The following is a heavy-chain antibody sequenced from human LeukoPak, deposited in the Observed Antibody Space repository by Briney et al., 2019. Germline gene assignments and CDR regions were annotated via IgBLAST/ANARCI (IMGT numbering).Heavy chain of an antibody. V-gene: IGHV3-49*04. Sequence: GGSLRLSCTASGFTFGDYAMSWVRQAPGKGLEWVGFIRSKAYGGTTEYAASVKGRFTISRDDSKSIAYLQMNSLKTEDTAVYYCTRAPRYCSSTSCSNSDYWGQGTLVTVSS. J-gene: IGHJ4*02. CDR3: TRAPRYCSSTSCSNSDY. CDR1: GFTFGDYA. D-gene: IGHD2-2*01. CDR2: IRSKAYGGTT.